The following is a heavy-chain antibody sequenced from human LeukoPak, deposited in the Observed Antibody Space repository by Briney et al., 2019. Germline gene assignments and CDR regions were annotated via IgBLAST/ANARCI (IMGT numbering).Heavy chain of an antibody. V-gene: IGHV1-69*04. J-gene: IGHJ6*02. Sequence: GASVKVSCKASGGTFSSYAISWVRQAPGQGLEWMGRIIPILGIANYAQKFQGRVTITADKSTSTAYMELSSLRSEDTAVYYCARDPRSALLGYCSSISCSPGIGMDVWGQGTTVTVSS. CDR1: GGTFSSYA. CDR3: ARDPRSALLGYCSSISCSPGIGMDV. CDR2: IIPILGIA. D-gene: IGHD2-2*01.